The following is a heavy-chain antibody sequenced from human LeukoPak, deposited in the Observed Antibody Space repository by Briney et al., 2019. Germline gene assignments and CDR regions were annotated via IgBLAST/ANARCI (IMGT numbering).Heavy chain of an antibody. CDR3: ARGASNRFDY. D-gene: IGHD1-14*01. Sequence: GGSLRLSCAASGFAFSDYWMHWVRQAPGKGLVWVSRIYTDGSSTNYADSVRGRFTISRDNAKNTLFLQMNSLRAEDTAVYYCARGASNRFDYWGQGTLVTVSS. J-gene: IGHJ4*02. V-gene: IGHV3-74*01. CDR2: IYTDGSST. CDR1: GFAFSDYW.